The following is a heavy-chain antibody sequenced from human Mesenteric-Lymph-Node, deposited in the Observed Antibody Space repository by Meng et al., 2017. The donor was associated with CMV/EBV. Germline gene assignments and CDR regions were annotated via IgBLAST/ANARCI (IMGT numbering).Heavy chain of an antibody. CDR2: INHSGST. V-gene: IGHV4-34*01. CDR3: ARLSALGCSSSSCYTRRGFYYGMDV. Sequence: GSLRLSCAVYGGSFSGYYWSWIRQPPGKGLEWIGEINHSGSTNYNPSLKSGVPISVDTSKNQFSLKLSSVTAADTAVYYGARLSALGCSSSSCYTRRGFYYGMDVWGQGTTVTVSS. J-gene: IGHJ6*02. CDR1: GGSFSGYY. D-gene: IGHD2-2*02.